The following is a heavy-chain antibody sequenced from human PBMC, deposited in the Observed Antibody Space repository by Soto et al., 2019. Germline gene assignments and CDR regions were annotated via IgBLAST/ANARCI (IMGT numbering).Heavy chain of an antibody. J-gene: IGHJ6*02. V-gene: IGHV1-2*02. Sequence: VQSGTEMKTPGASVKVTCKTSRYTFTGYYMHWVRQAPGGGLEWMGWIDPDSGDTNYVQKFQGIDTMTTDTSSATAYLEVSGLRRDDTAIYYCARSHSAYYYYGMDAWGQGTAVSVSS. CDR3: ARSHSAYYYYGMDA. CDR1: RYTFTGYY. CDR2: IDPDSGDT.